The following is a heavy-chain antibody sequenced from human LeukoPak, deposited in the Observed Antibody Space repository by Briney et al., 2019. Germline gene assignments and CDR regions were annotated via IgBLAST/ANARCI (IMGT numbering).Heavy chain of an antibody. D-gene: IGHD1-26*01. J-gene: IGHJ4*02. Sequence: PGGSLRLACAASGFTFSSYAMNWVRQAPGKGLEWVSAISGSGGTTYYADSVKGRFTISRDNSKNTLYLQMNSLRAEDTAVYYCATERSWEIDYWGQGTLVTVSS. V-gene: IGHV3-23*01. CDR1: GFTFSSYA. CDR2: ISGSGGTT. CDR3: ATERSWEIDY.